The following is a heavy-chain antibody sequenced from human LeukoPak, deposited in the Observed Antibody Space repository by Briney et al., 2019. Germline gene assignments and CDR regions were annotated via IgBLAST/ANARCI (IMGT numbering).Heavy chain of an antibody. CDR2: TYYRSKWYN. V-gene: IGHV6-1*01. CDR3: ARDRSRASGSYFCWFDP. CDR1: GDSVSSNSAA. D-gene: IGHD1-26*01. J-gene: IGHJ5*02. Sequence: SQTLSLTCAISGDSVSSNSAAWNWLRQSPSRGLEWLVRTYYRSKWYNDYAVSVKSRITINPDTSKNQFSLQLNSVTPEDTAVYYCARDRSRASGSYFCWFDPWGQGTLVTVSS.